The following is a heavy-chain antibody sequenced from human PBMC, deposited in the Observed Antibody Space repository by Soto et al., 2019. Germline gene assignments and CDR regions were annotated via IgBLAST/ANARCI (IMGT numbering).Heavy chain of an antibody. CDR3: ARGGGGYCSGGSCRPYYYYYGMDV. V-gene: IGHV4-30-4*01. D-gene: IGHD2-15*01. CDR2: IYYSGST. J-gene: IGHJ6*02. Sequence: SETLSLTCTVSGGSISSGDYYWSWIRQPPGKGLEWIGYIYYSGSTYYNPSLKSRVTISVDTSKNQFSPKLSSVTAADTAVYYCARGGGGYCSGGSCRPYYYYYGMDVWGQGTTVTVYS. CDR1: GGSISSGDYY.